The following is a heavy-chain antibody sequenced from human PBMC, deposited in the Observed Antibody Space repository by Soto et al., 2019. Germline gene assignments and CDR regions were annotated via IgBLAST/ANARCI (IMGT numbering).Heavy chain of an antibody. CDR3: AKGSIAVAGYHHCFDY. CDR2: TYYRSKWYN. D-gene: IGHD6-19*01. J-gene: IGHJ4*02. CDR1: GDSVSSNSAA. V-gene: IGHV6-1*01. Sequence: PSQTLSLTCAISGDSVSSNSAAWHWIRQSPSRGLEWLGRTYYRSKWYNDYAVSVKSRITINPDTSKNQFSLQLNSVNAEDTAVYYCAKGSIAVAGYHHCFDYWGQGTLVTVPS.